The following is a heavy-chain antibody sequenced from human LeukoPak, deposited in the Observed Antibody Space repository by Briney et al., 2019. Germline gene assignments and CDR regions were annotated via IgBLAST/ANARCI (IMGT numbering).Heavy chain of an antibody. CDR3: ARVSNSYDSSDYYYYDY. Sequence: GGSLRLSCAASGFTFSSYWMHWVRQAPRKGLVWVSRINSDGSSTSYADSVKGRFTISRDNAKNTLYLQMNSLRAEDTAVYYCARVSNSYDSSDYYYYDYWGQGTLVTVSS. CDR2: INSDGSST. CDR1: GFTFSSYW. J-gene: IGHJ4*02. D-gene: IGHD3-22*01. V-gene: IGHV3-74*01.